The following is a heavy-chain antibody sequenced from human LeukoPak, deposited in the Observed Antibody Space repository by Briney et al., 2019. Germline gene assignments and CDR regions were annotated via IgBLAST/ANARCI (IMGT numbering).Heavy chain of an antibody. CDR2: ISGSGGST. CDR3: VGYSSGWYGYDALDI. V-gene: IGHV3-23*01. Sequence: GGSLRLSCAASGFTFSSYGMSWVRQAPGKGLEWVSAISGSGGSTYYADSVKGRFTISRDNSKNTLYLQMNSRRAEDTAVYSCVGYSSGWYGYDALDIWGQGTMVTVSS. J-gene: IGHJ3*02. D-gene: IGHD6-19*01. CDR1: GFTFSSYG.